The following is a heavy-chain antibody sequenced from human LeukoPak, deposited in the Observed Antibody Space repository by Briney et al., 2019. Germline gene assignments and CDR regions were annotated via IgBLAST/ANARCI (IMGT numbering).Heavy chain of an antibody. CDR1: GFTFSSYS. CDR2: ISSSSSYI. V-gene: IGHV3-21*01. Sequence: GGSLRLSCAASGFTFSSYSMNWVRQAPGKGLEWVSSISSSSSYIYYADSVKGRFTISRDNAKNSLYLQMNSLRAEDTAVYYCARDDGGATPAHYWGQGTLVTVSS. J-gene: IGHJ4*02. CDR3: ARDDGGATPAHY. D-gene: IGHD1-26*01.